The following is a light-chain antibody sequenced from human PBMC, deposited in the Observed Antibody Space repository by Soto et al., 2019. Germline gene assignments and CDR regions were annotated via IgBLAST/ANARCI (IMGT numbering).Light chain of an antibody. Sequence: QAVVTQEPSLTVSPGGTVTLTCGSSTGAVTSGHYPYWFQQKPGQAPRTLIYDTNNQHSWTPARFSGSLLGGKAALTLSGAQPEDEAEYYCLLSYSGAHALFGGGTQLTVL. CDR1: TGAVTSGHY. CDR3: LLSYSGAHAL. V-gene: IGLV7-46*01. J-gene: IGLJ7*01. CDR2: DTN.